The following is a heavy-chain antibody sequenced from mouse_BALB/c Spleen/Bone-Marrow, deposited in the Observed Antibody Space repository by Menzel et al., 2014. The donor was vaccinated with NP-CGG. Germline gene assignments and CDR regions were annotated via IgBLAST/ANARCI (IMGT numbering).Heavy chain of an antibody. CDR1: GFTFSSFG. J-gene: IGHJ2*01. V-gene: IGHV5-17*02. CDR3: ARSVYYYCSRPLFVF. Sequence: EVQVVESGGGLVQPGGSRKLSCAASGFTFSSFGMHWVRQAPEKGLEWVAYISSGSSTIYYADTVKGRFTISRDNPKNPLFLQMTSLRSEDTAMYYCARSVYYYCSRPLFVFWAQGPTLTLSS. D-gene: IGHD1-1*01. CDR2: ISSGSSTI.